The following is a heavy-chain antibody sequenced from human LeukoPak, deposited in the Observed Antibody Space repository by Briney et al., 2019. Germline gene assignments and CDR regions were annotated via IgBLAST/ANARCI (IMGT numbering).Heavy chain of an antibody. CDR3: AREWGYCSGGSCYFGNWFDP. J-gene: IGHJ5*02. V-gene: IGHV4-30-4*01. CDR2: IYYSGNT. D-gene: IGHD2-15*01. CDR1: GGSISSGDYY. Sequence: SKTLSLTCLVSGGSISSGDYYWSWIRQPPGKGLEWIGYIYYSGNTYYNPSLKSRVTISVDTSKNQFSLKLSSVTAADTAVYYCAREWGYCSGGSCYFGNWFDPWGQGTLVTVSS.